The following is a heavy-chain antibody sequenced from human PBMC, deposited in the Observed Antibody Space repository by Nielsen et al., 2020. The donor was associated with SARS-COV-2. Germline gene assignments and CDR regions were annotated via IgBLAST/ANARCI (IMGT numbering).Heavy chain of an antibody. CDR3: ARFEYSSSSGWVILVDY. D-gene: IGHD6-6*01. Sequence: SETLSLTCTVSGGSVSSGSYYWSWIRQPPGKGLEWIGYTYYSGSTNYNPSLKSRVTISVDTSKNQFSLKLSSVTAADTAVYYCARFEYSSSSGWVILVDYWGQGTLVTVSS. V-gene: IGHV4-61*01. CDR1: GGSVSSGSYY. J-gene: IGHJ4*02. CDR2: TYYSGST.